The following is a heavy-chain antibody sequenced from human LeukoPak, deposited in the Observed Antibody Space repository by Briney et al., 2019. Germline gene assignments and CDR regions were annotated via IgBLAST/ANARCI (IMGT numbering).Heavy chain of an antibody. D-gene: IGHD1-1*01. V-gene: IGHV3-30*03. J-gene: IGHJ4*02. CDR1: GFTFSSYG. Sequence: PGRSLRLSCAASGFTFSSYGMHWVRQAPGKGLEWVAVISYDGSNKYYADSVKGRFTISRDNSKNTLYLQMNSLRAEDTAVYYCARNSKLERRTDLDYWGQGTLVTVSS. CDR2: ISYDGSNK. CDR3: ARNSKLERRTDLDY.